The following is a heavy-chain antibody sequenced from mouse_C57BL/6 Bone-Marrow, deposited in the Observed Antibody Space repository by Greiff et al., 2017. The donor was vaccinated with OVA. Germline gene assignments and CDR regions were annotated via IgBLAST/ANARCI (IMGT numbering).Heavy chain of an antibody. CDR2: IRNKANGYTT. CDR1: GFTFTDYY. V-gene: IGHV7-3*01. J-gene: IGHJ2*01. Sequence: EVQRVESGGGLVQPGGSLSLSCAASGFTFTDYYMSWVRQPPGKALEWLGFIRNKANGYTTEYSASVKGRFTISRDNSQSILYLQMNALRAEDSATYYCARESYYFDYWGQGTTLTVSS. CDR3: ARESYYFDY.